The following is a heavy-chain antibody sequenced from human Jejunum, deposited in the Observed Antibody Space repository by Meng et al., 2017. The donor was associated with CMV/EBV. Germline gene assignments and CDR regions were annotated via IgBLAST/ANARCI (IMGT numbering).Heavy chain of an antibody. J-gene: IGHJ4*02. D-gene: IGHD1-26*01. Sequence: ASGFKFDDYGMSWVRLVPGKGLEWVSGISWNGGNTGYADSVKGRFTISRDNAKKSLYLEMNSLRVEDTALYYRARDKDTGTYYSDYWGQGTLVTVSS. CDR3: ARDKDTGTYYSDY. CDR1: GFKFDDYG. V-gene: IGHV3-20*03. CDR2: ISWNGGNT.